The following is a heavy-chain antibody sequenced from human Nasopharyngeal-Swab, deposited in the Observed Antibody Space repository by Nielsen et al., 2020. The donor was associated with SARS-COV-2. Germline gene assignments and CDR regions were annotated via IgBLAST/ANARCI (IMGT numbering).Heavy chain of an antibody. Sequence: SETLSLTCAVFGGSFSNYCWTWIRQPPGKELEWIGEFKYGGSSNYNPSLKSRVTMSLDTSKNQFSLELSSVTAADTAVYYCARGAPSSYWFDPWGQGTLVTVSS. V-gene: IGHV4-34*01. CDR3: ARGAPSSYWFDP. J-gene: IGHJ5*02. CDR1: GGSFSNYC. CDR2: FKYGGSS.